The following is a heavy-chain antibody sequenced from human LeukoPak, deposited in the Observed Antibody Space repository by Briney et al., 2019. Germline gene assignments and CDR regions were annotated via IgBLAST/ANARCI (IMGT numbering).Heavy chain of an antibody. V-gene: IGHV3-23*01. J-gene: IGHJ5*02. CDR1: GFTFSSYA. D-gene: IGHD2-2*01. Sequence: GGSLRLSCAASGFTFSSYAMSWVRQAPGKGLEWVSAISGSGGSTYYADSVKGRFTISRDNSKNTLYLQMNSLRAEDTTVYYCAKGISSTSPTNWFDTWGQGTLVTVFS. CDR3: AKGISSTSPTNWFDT. CDR2: ISGSGGST.